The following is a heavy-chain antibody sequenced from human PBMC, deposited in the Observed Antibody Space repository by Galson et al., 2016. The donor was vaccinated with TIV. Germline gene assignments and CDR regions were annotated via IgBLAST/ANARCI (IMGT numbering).Heavy chain of an antibody. Sequence: LRLSCAASGFIFRRYSMNWVRQAPGKGLEWVSTISSSSDYRFYSDSVKGRFTISRDNARNSLHLQINSLRVADTAVYYCARDRDYYDSSSYSPDAFDMWGQGTMVTVSS. J-gene: IGHJ3*02. V-gene: IGHV3-21*01. CDR1: GFIFRRYS. D-gene: IGHD3-22*01. CDR3: ARDRDYYDSSSYSPDAFDM. CDR2: ISSSSDYR.